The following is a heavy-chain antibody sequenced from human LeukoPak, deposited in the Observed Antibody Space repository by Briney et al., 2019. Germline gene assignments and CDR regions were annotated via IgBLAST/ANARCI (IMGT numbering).Heavy chain of an antibody. Sequence: SETLSLTCTVSGGSVSSASYYWTWIRQPPGKGLEWIGYIYASGNTNYNPSLKSRVTISVDTSKNQFSLKLSSVTAADTAVYYCARGPHRFANFWSGYPYYYGMDVWGQGTTVTVSS. CDR1: GGSVSSASYY. CDR2: IYASGNT. CDR3: ARGPHRFANFWSGYPYYYGMDV. J-gene: IGHJ6*02. V-gene: IGHV4-61*01. D-gene: IGHD3-3*01.